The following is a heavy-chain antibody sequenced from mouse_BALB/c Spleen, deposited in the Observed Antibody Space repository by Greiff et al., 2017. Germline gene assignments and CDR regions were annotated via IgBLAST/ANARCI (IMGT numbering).Heavy chain of an antibody. CDR2: ISDGGSYT. CDR1: GFTFSDYY. J-gene: IGHJ4*01. V-gene: IGHV5-4*02. Sequence: DVKLVESGGGLVKPGGSLKLSCAASGFTFSDYYMYWVRQTPEKRLEWVATISDGGSYTYYPDSVKGRFTISRDNAKNNLYLQMSSLKSEDTAMYYCARRGDYGAMDYWGQGTSVTVSS. CDR3: ARRGDYGAMDY.